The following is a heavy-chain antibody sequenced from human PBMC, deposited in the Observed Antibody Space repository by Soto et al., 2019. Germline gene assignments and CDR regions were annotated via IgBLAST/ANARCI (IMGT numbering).Heavy chain of an antibody. D-gene: IGHD4-17*01. Sequence: EVPLLESGGGLVQPGGSLRLSCAASGFTFSSFAMTWVRQAPGKGLEWVSSLTGSGDSTYYADSVKGRFTISRDNSKNTLYLQINSLRADDTALYYCAKGTAVTTGDMAYWGQGTLVTVSS. V-gene: IGHV3-23*01. J-gene: IGHJ4*02. CDR1: GFTFSSFA. CDR2: LTGSGDST. CDR3: AKGTAVTTGDMAY.